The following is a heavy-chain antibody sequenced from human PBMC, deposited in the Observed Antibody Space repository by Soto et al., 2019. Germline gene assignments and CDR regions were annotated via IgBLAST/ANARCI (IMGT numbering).Heavy chain of an antibody. V-gene: IGHV1-69*01. J-gene: IGHJ4*02. CDR1: GGTFSSNV. CDR2: LIPLFGTP. Sequence: QVQLVQSGAEVKKPGSSVQVSCKASGGTFSSNVFTWVRQTPGQGLEWMGRLIPLFGTPLYAQKFQGRLTIIADESTSTAYMALSSLTSDDTAIYYCASGAGVTFGGVTREFDYWGRGTLVTVFS. D-gene: IGHD3-16*01. CDR3: ASGAGVTFGGVTREFDY.